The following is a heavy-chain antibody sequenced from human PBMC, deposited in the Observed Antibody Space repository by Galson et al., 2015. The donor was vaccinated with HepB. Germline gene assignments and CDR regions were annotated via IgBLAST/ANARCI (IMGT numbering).Heavy chain of an antibody. CDR2: ISSSSSYI. V-gene: IGHV3-21*01. J-gene: IGHJ3*02. Sequence: SLRLSCAASGFTFSSYSMNWVRQAPGKGLEWVSSISSSSSYIYYADSVKGRFTISRDNAKNSLYLQMNSLRAEDTAVYYCARVRPSSGYFGDAFDIWGQGTMVTVSS. CDR3: ARVRPSSGYFGDAFDI. D-gene: IGHD3-22*01. CDR1: GFTFSSYS.